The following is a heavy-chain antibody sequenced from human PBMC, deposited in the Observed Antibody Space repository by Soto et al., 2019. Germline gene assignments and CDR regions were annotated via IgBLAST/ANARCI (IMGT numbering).Heavy chain of an antibody. D-gene: IGHD1-26*01. V-gene: IGHV1-18*01. J-gene: IGHJ4*02. Sequence: ASVKVSCQASGYTFTSYGIGWVRQAPAQGLEWMGWISAYNGNTNYAQKLQGRVTMTTDTSTSTAYMELRSLRSDDTAVYYCARDPSQWELPPLEPLVYRGQGTLVTGSS. CDR3: ARDPSQWELPPLEPLVY. CDR2: ISAYNGNT. CDR1: GYTFTSYG.